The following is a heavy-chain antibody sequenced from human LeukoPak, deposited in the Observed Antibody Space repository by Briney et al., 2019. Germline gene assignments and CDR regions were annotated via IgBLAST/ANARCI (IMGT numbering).Heavy chain of an antibody. V-gene: IGHV3-23*01. CDR2: ISGSGGGT. D-gene: IGHD5-18*01. CDR1: GFTFSHSA. CDR3: AKAAGRGYNYGDYFDY. Sequence: GGSLRLSCAASGFTFSHSAMSWVRQAPGKGLEWVSAISGSGGGTYYADSVKGRFTTSRDNSKNTLYVQMNSLRAADTAVYYCAKAAGRGYNYGDYFDYWGQGTLVTVSS. J-gene: IGHJ4*02.